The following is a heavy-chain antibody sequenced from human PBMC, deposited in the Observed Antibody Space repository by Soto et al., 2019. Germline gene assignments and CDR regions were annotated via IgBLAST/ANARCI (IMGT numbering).Heavy chain of an antibody. D-gene: IGHD1-1*01. CDR1: GASISSGGYY. J-gene: IGHJ6*02. Sequence: TSETLSLTCSVSGASISSGGYYWNWIRQHPGKGLEWIGYIYYSGTTYYNPSLKSRVTISVDTSKNQFSLKLSSVTAEDTAVYYCAKGRNARGHYYYYGMDVWGQGTTVTVSS. CDR3: AKGRNARGHYYYYGMDV. CDR2: IYYSGTT. V-gene: IGHV4-31*03.